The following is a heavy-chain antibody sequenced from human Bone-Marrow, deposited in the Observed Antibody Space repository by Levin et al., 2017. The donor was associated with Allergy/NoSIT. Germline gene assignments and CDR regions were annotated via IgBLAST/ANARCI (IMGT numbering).Heavy chain of an antibody. V-gene: IGHV4-34*01. CDR2: INHSGST. CDR3: ASNHDYSNN. D-gene: IGHD4-11*01. Sequence: SETLSLTCAVYGGSFSGYYWSWIRQPPGKGLEWIGEINHSGSTNYNPSLKSRVTISVDTSKNQFSLKLSSVTAADTAVYYCASNHDYSNNWGQGTLVTVSS. CDR1: GGSFSGYY. J-gene: IGHJ4*02.